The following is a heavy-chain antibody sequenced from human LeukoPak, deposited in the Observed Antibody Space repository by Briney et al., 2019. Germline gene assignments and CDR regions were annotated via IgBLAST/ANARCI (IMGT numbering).Heavy chain of an antibody. J-gene: IGHJ4*02. Sequence: SETLSLTCAVSGGSISSGGYSWSWIRQPPGKGLEWIGYIYYSGNTNYNPSLKSRVTISVDTSKNQFSLKLSSVTAADTAVYYCAREGSYGYGEFDYWGQGTLVTASS. CDR1: GGSISSGGYS. CDR3: AREGSYGYGEFDY. CDR2: IYYSGNT. D-gene: IGHD5-18*01. V-gene: IGHV4-61*08.